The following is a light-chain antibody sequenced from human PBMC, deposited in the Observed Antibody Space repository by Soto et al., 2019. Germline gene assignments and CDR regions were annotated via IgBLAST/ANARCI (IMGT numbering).Light chain of an antibody. CDR2: GAT. V-gene: IGKV3-20*01. CDR1: QSVSSSY. CDR3: QHYGSSPTT. Sequence: EIVLTQSPGSLSLSPGERATLSCRASQSVSSSYLGWYQQKPGQAPRLLIFGATSRATGIPDRFSGSGSGKDFTLTISRLEPEDSAVYYCQHYGSSPTTFGQGSKVEIK. J-gene: IGKJ1*01.